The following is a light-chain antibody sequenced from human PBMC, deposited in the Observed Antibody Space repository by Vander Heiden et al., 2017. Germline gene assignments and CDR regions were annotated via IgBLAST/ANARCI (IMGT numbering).Light chain of an antibody. CDR1: QDISNY. V-gene: IGKV1-33*01. CDR2: DAS. J-gene: IGKJ5*01. CDR3: QQDDNLPRT. Sequence: DIPMTQSPSSLSASVGDRVTITCQASQDISNYLNWYQQKPGKAPKLLIYDASNLETGVPSRFSGSGSGTDFTFTISSLHPEDVATYYCQQDDNLPRTFGQGTRLEIK.